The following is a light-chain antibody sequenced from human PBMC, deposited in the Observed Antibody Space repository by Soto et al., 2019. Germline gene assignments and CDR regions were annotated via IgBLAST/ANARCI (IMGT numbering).Light chain of an antibody. CDR1: QSISSW. J-gene: IGKJ5*01. Sequence: IQRNQSSYSKSASVGDSCPMTFRASQSISSWLAWYQQKPGKAPKVLIYKASSLESGVQSRFSGSGSGTEFALTISRLRPDDIASYYSQQYNSYHTFGQGTRLEI. CDR3: QQYNSYHT. CDR2: KAS. V-gene: IGKV1-5*03.